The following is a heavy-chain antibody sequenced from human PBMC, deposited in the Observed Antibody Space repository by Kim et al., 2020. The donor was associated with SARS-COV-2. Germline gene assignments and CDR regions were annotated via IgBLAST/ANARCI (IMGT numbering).Heavy chain of an antibody. J-gene: IGHJ6*02. D-gene: IGHD4-17*01. CDR2: T. CDR3: ARAWAVPGMDV. Sequence: TNYNPSLKSRVTISVDTSKNQFSLKLSSVTAADTAVYYCARAWAVPGMDVWGQGTTVTVSS. V-gene: IGHV4-59*01.